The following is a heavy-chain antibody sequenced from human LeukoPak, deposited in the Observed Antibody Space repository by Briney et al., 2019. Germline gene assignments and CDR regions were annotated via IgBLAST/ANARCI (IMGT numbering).Heavy chain of an antibody. V-gene: IGHV4-59*01. CDR2: IYYSGST. J-gene: IGHJ3*02. D-gene: IGHD1-1*01. Sequence: PSETLSLTCTVSGGSISSYYWSWIRQPPGKGLEWIGYIYYSGSTNYNPSLKSRVTISVDTSKNQFSLKLSSVTAADTAVYYCARGKQLERRVEVDAFDIWGQGTMVTVSS. CDR3: ARGKQLERRVEVDAFDI. CDR1: GGSISSYY.